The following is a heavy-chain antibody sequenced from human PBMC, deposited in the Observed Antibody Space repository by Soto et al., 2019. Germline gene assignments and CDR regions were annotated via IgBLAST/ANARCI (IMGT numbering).Heavy chain of an antibody. CDR3: ARGRDTAMVPYYYYGMDV. CDR1: GFTFSSYE. Sequence: GGSLRLSCAASGFTFSSYEMNWVRQAPGKGLEWVSYISSSGSTIYYADSVKGRFTISRDNAKNSLYLQMNSLRAEDTAVYYCARGRDTAMVPYYYYGMDVWGQGTTVTVSS. J-gene: IGHJ6*02. V-gene: IGHV3-48*03. CDR2: ISSSGSTI. D-gene: IGHD5-18*01.